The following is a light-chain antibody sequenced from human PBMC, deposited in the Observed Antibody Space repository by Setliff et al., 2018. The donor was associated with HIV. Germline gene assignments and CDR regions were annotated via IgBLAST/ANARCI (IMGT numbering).Light chain of an antibody. J-gene: IGLJ2*01. CDR1: SSDIGDYNY. CDR2: EVT. CDR3: SSHAGDNRIS. Sequence: QSVLTQPPSASGSPGQSVIISCTGTSSDIGDYNYVSWYQQRPGKAPKLVIYEVTKRPSGVPARFTGSKSGYTASLTVSGLQPEDEAQYYCSSHAGDNRISFGGGTK. V-gene: IGLV2-8*01.